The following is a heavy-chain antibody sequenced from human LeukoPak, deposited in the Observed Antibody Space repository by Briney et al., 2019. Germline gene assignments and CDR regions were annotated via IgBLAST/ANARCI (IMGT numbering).Heavy chain of an antibody. V-gene: IGHV3-23*01. CDR2: ISASGRSS. D-gene: IGHD4-23*01. J-gene: IGHJ6*02. Sequence: PGGSLRLSRVASGFTFSSYGMSWVRQAPGKGLEWVSDISASGRSSYHADSVKGRLTISRNNPKNTLYLQMNSLRAEDTAVYYCARDPANSWAMDVWGQGTTVTVSS. CDR3: ARDPANSWAMDV. CDR1: GFTFSSYG.